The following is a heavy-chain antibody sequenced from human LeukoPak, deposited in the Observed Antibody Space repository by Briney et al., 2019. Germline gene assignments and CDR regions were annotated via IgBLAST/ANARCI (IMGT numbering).Heavy chain of an antibody. CDR1: GYSFTSYW. CDR3: ARLPYCGGDCYPNWFDP. D-gene: IGHD2-21*02. J-gene: IGHJ5*02. V-gene: IGHV5-51*01. Sequence: GESLKISCKGSGYSFTSYWIGWVRQMPGKGLEWMGIIYPGESDTRYSPSFQGQVTISADKSISTAYLQWSSLKASDTAMYYCARLPYCGGDCYPNWFDPWGQGTLVTVSS. CDR2: IYPGESDT.